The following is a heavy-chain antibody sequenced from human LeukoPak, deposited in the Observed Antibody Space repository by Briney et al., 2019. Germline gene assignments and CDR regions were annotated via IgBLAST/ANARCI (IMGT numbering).Heavy chain of an antibody. CDR1: GYTYTTDG. CDR3: ARDRGIAEADSFDP. V-gene: IGHV1-18*01. J-gene: IGHJ5*02. Sequence: ASVKVSCKASGYTYTTDGISWVRQAPGQGLEWMGWIDTYSGKTNYAQKFQGRVTMTSDTSTSTAYMELRSLRSDDTAVYYCARDRGIAEADSFDPWGQGTLVTVSS. CDR2: IDTYSGKT. D-gene: IGHD6-13*01.